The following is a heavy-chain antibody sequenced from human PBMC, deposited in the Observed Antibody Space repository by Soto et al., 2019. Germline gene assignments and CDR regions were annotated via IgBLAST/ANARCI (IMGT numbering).Heavy chain of an antibody. D-gene: IGHD2-2*01. V-gene: IGHV1-3*01. CDR3: ARDRISEYCSSTSCSSIFDY. CDR2: INAGNGNT. J-gene: IGHJ4*02. CDR1: GYTFTIYA. Sequence: ASVKVSCKASGYTFTIYAMHWVRQAPGQRLEWMGWINAGNGNTKYSQKLQGRVTITRDTSASTAYMELSSLRSEDTAVYYCARDRISEYCSSTSCSSIFDYWGQGTLVTVSS.